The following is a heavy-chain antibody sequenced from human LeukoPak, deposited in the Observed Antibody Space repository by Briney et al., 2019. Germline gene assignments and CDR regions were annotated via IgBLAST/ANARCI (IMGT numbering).Heavy chain of an antibody. J-gene: IGHJ6*02. CDR2: ISSDGSNK. D-gene: IGHD1-1*01. Sequence: GRSLRLSCVASGFTFNTYTMHWVRQAPGKGLEWVTGISSDGSNKYYADSVKGRFTPSRDNSRNTLYLQMNSLRAEDTAVYYCAKAGTPYPYYYYGMDVWGQGTTVTVSS. CDR3: AKAGTPYPYYYYGMDV. CDR1: GFTFNTYT. V-gene: IGHV3-30-3*01.